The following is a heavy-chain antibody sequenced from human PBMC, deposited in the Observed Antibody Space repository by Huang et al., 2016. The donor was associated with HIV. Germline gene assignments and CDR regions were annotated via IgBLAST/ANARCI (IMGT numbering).Heavy chain of an antibody. CDR2: FDPEDGET. J-gene: IGHJ4*02. Sequence: QVQLVQSGTEVKRSGASVKVSCTVSGYTLTELSMTWVRQAPGKGLEWMAGFDPEDGETSYAQKFQGRITMTEDTSTDTAYMELSSLRSEDTAVYYCATRRDRWERYVDTAVQFDYWGQGTLVTVSS. D-gene: IGHD5-18*01. V-gene: IGHV1-24*01. CDR3: ATRRDRWERYVDTAVQFDY. CDR1: GYTLTELS.